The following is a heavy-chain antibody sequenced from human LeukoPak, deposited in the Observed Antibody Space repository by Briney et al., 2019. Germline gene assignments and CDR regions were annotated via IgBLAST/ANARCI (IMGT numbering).Heavy chain of an antibody. V-gene: IGHV3-21*01. CDR2: ISSSSSYI. CDR1: GFTFSSFS. J-gene: IGHJ4*02. CDR3: ARVSNSYGRFDY. Sequence: PGGSLRLSCAASGFTFSSFSMNWVRQAPGKGLEWVSSISSSSSYIYYADSVKGRFTISRDNAKNSLYLQMNSLRAEDTAVYYCARVSNSYGRFDYWGQGTLVTVSS. D-gene: IGHD5-18*01.